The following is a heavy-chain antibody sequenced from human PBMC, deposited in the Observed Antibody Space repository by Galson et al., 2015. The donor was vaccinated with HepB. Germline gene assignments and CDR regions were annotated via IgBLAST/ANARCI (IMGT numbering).Heavy chain of an antibody. V-gene: IGHV4-59*01. Sequence: TLSLTCTVSGGFIGTYYWGWIRQPPGKTLEWIGYVHYTGTTNYSPSLKSRVTVSLDMSKNQFFLKLNSVTAADTAVYYCARERTYCSGGSCDFAFDYWGPGMLVTVSS. J-gene: IGHJ4*02. D-gene: IGHD2-15*01. CDR2: VHYTGTT. CDR1: GGFIGTYY. CDR3: ARERTYCSGGSCDFAFDY.